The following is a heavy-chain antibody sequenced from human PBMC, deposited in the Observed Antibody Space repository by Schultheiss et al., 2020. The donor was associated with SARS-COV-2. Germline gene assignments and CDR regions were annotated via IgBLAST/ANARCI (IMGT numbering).Heavy chain of an antibody. CDR3: GRDFFEQRIAAASIDY. D-gene: IGHD6-13*01. V-gene: IGHV3-74*01. CDR2: INSDGSST. CDR1: GLTFSSYW. J-gene: IGHJ4*02. Sequence: GGSPRLSCAASGLTFSSYWMHWVRQAPGKGLVWVSRINSDGSSTSYADFVKGRFTISRDNSKNSLYLQMNSLRAEDTAVYYCGRDFFEQRIAAASIDYWGQGTLVTVSS.